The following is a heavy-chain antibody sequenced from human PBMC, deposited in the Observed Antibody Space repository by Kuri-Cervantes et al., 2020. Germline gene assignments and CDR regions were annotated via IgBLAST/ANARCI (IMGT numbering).Heavy chain of an antibody. CDR3: AKDTYYYDSSGYYFDY. J-gene: IGHJ4*02. V-gene: IGHV3-23*01. CDR2: ISSSGGST. D-gene: IGHD3-22*01. Sequence: GESLKISCAASGFTFSSYAMSWVRQAPGKGLEWVSAISSSGGSTYFADSVKGRFPISRDNSKNTLYLQMNSLRAEDTAVYYCAKDTYYYDSSGYYFDYWGQGTLVTVSS. CDR1: GFTFSSYA.